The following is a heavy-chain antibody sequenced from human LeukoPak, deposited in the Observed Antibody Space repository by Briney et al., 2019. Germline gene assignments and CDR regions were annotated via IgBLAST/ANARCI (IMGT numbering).Heavy chain of an antibody. D-gene: IGHD1-26*01. V-gene: IGHV6-1*01. J-gene: IGHJ1*01. CDR2: TYYRSKWYN. Sequence: SQILSLTCAISGDSVSSNSAAWNWIRQSPSRGLEWLGRTYYRSKWYNDYALSVKGRITINADTSKNQFSLQLNSVTPEDTAVYYCAGSGSFAEYCPHWGQGTLVTVSS. CDR1: GDSVSSNSAA. CDR3: AGSGSFAEYCPH.